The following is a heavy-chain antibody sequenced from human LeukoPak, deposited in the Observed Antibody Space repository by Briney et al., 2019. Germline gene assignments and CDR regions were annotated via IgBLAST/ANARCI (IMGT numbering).Heavy chain of an antibody. Sequence: ASVKVSCKASGYTFTSYGISWVRQAPGQGLEWMGWISAYNGNTNYAQKLLGRVTMTTDTSTSTAYMELRSLRSDDTAVYYCARPHYGSGVLHSYYYGMDVWGQGTTVTVSS. CDR2: ISAYNGNT. CDR1: GYTFTSYG. V-gene: IGHV1-18*01. J-gene: IGHJ6*02. CDR3: ARPHYGSGVLHSYYYGMDV. D-gene: IGHD3-10*01.